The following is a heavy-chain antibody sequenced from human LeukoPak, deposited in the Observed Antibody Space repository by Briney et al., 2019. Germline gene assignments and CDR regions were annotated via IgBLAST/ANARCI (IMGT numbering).Heavy chain of an antibody. V-gene: IGHV1-3*01. D-gene: IGHD5-12*01. CDR2: INVGNGNT. Sequence: ASVTVSCKASGYTFTSYAIHWVRQAPGQRLEWMGRINVGNGNTKYSQKFQGRVTFSRDTSASTVYMELSSLKSEDTAIYYCARGHEYSGYDPIWGQGTLVTVSS. J-gene: IGHJ4*02. CDR1: GYTFTSYA. CDR3: ARGHEYSGYDPI.